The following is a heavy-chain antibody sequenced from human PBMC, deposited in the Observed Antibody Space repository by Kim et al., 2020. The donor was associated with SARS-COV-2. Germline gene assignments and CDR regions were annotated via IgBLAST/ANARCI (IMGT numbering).Heavy chain of an antibody. J-gene: IGHJ4*02. V-gene: IGHV3-53*01. Sequence: GGSLRLSCAASGFTVSSNYMSWVRQAPGKGLEWVSVIYSGGSTYYADSVKGRFTISRDNSKNTLYLQMNSLRAEDTAVYYCARAELDDSSGPEYYYFDYWGQGTLGTVSS. D-gene: IGHD3-22*01. CDR3: ARAELDDSSGPEYYYFDY. CDR2: IYSGGST. CDR1: GFTVSSNY.